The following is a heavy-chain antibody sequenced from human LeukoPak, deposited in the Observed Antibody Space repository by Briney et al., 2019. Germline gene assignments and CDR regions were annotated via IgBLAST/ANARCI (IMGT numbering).Heavy chain of an antibody. D-gene: IGHD3-22*01. Sequence: SETLSLTCTVSGGSISSYYWSWLRQPPGKGLEWIGYIYYSGSTNYNPSLKSRVTISVDTSKNQFSLHLTSVTAADTAVYYCARVPTYYYDSSGHDGPIDYWGQGTLVTVSS. J-gene: IGHJ4*02. V-gene: IGHV4-59*12. CDR3: ARVPTYYYDSSGHDGPIDY. CDR2: IYYSGST. CDR1: GGSISSYY.